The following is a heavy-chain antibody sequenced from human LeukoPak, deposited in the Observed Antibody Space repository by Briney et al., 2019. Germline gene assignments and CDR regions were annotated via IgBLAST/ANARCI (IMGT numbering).Heavy chain of an antibody. J-gene: IGHJ4*02. Sequence: RGSLRLSCAVSGFTLSSNYMSWGRQAPGKGLEWVSVIYRGEATYYTDSVKGRFTISRDKSKNTLYLQMKCLRAEDTAVYYCVRIYSVDYPLDYWGEGTLVTVYS. D-gene: IGHD5/OR15-5a*01. CDR3: VRIYSVDYPLDY. CDR1: GFTLSSNY. CDR2: IYRGEAT. V-gene: IGHV3-53*01.